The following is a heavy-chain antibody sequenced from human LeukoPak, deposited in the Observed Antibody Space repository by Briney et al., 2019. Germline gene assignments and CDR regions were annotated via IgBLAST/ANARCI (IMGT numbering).Heavy chain of an antibody. CDR2: IYYSGST. V-gene: IGHV4-59*01. CDR1: GGSISSYY. Sequence: NPSETLSLTCTVSGGSISSYYWSWIRQPPGKGLEWIGDIYYSGSTNYNPSLKSRVTISVDTSKNQFCLKLSSVTAADTAVYYCANTIAGAGIDAVDMWGQGTMVTVSS. CDR3: ANTIAGAGIDAVDM. J-gene: IGHJ3*02. D-gene: IGHD6-19*01.